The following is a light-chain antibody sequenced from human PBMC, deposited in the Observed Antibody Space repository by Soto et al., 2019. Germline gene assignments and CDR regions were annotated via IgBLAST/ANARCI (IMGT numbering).Light chain of an antibody. V-gene: IGKV1-39*01. Sequence: DIQMTQSPSSLSASIGDRVTITCRASQSISSYLNWYQQKPGKAPKVLIYTASSLQSGVPSRFGGSGSGTDFTLTISSLQPEHFATYYCQQSYSIPWTFGHGTKVEIK. CDR1: QSISSY. CDR2: TAS. CDR3: QQSYSIPWT. J-gene: IGKJ1*01.